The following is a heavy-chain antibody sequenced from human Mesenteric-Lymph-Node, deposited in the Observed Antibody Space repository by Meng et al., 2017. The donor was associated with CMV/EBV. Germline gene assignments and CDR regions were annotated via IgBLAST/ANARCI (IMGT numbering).Heavy chain of an antibody. D-gene: IGHD1-26*01. CDR3: AKGTSSGSSNWFDP. V-gene: IGHV3-23*01. J-gene: IGHJ5*02. CDR2: VTGTGGST. Sequence: GGSLRLSCAASGFTFSNYAMSWVRQAPGKGLEWVSGVTGTGGSTDYGDSLRGRFTISRDNSRNTLYLQMNSLRAEDTAVYYCAKGTSSGSSNWFDPWGQGTLVTVSS. CDR1: GFTFSNYA.